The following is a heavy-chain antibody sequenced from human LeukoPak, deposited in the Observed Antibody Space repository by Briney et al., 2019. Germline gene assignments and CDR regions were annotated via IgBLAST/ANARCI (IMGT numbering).Heavy chain of an antibody. CDR3: AKGTSTVVTRGGWDY. D-gene: IGHD4-23*01. J-gene: IGHJ4*02. CDR2: ISGSGGST. Sequence: GGSLRLSCAASGFTFSSYAMSWVRQAPGKGLEWVSAISGSGGSTYYADSMKGRFTISRDNSKNTLYLQMNSLRAEDTAVYYCAKGTSTVVTRGGWDYWGQGTLVTVSS. V-gene: IGHV3-23*01. CDR1: GFTFSSYA.